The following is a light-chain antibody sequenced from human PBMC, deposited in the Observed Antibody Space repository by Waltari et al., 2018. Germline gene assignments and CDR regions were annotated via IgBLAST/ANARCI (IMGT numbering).Light chain of an antibody. V-gene: IGKV4-1*01. CDR1: QNLLYSSNNQNY. CDR3: QQYYSTPLT. Sequence: DIVMTQSPDSLAVSLGERATIHCQSSQNLLYSSNNQNYLAWYQQKAGQPPKLLIYWASTRESGVPDRFSGSGSGTDFTLTITNLQAEDVAVYYCQQYYSTPLTFGGGTKVEIK. CDR2: WAS. J-gene: IGKJ4*01.